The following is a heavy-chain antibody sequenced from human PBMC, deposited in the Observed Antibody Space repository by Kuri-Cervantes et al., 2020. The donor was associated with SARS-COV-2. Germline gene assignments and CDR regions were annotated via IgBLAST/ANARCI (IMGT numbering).Heavy chain of an antibody. Sequence: SVKVSCKASGGTFSSYAISWVRQAPGQGLEWMGGTIPIFGTANYAQKFQGRVTITADKSTSTAYMELSSLRSEDTAVYYCARDLQRGTFDIWGQGTMVTVSS. V-gene: IGHV1-69*06. CDR3: ARDLQRGTFDI. CDR2: TIPIFGTA. CDR1: GGTFSSYA. J-gene: IGHJ3*02. D-gene: IGHD1-14*01.